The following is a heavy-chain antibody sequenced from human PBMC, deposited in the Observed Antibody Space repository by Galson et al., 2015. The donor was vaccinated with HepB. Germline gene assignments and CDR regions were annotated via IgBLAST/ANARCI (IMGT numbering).Heavy chain of an antibody. CDR2: ISTTGGGS. CDR3: AKDRSTSAPYYYFDY. CDR1: GFTFSSYA. D-gene: IGHD6-13*01. Sequence: SLRLSCAASGFTFSSYAMSWVRQAPGKGLEWVSGISTTGGGSFYADSVKGRFTISRDNSKNTLYLQMNSLRAEDTAVYYCAKDRSTSAPYYYFDYWGQGTLVTVSP. J-gene: IGHJ4*02. V-gene: IGHV3-23*01.